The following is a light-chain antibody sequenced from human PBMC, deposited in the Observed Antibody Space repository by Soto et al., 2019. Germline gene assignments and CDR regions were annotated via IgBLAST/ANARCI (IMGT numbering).Light chain of an antibody. CDR1: KLGDKY. CDR3: QAWDSSTGVV. J-gene: IGLJ2*01. Sequence: SYELTQPPSVSVSPGQTASITCSGDKLGDKYACWSQQKPRQSPVLVIYQDSKRPSGIPERFSGSNSGNTATLTISGTQAMDEADYYCQAWDSSTGVVFGGGTKLTVL. V-gene: IGLV3-1*01. CDR2: QDS.